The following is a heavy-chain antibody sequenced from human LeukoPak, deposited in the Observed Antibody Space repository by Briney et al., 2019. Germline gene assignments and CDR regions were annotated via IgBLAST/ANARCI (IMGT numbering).Heavy chain of an antibody. D-gene: IGHD5-18*01. J-gene: IGHJ5*02. Sequence: ASVKVSCKASGYTFTGYYMHWVRQAPGQGLEWMGWINPNSGGTNYAEKFQGSVTMTRDTSISKAYMELSRLRSDDQAVYYCARDPDMSSYGLVRWFDPWGQGTLVTVSS. V-gene: IGHV1-2*02. CDR3: ARDPDMSSYGLVRWFDP. CDR1: GYTFTGYY. CDR2: INPNSGGT.